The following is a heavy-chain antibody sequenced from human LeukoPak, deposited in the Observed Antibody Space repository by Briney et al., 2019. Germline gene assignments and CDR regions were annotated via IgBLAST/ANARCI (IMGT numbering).Heavy chain of an antibody. CDR2: ISGSGSTI. Sequence: PGGSLRLSCAASGFTLTSYGMSWVRQAPGKGLEWVSAISGSGSTIYYADSVKGRFTISRDNSKNTLYLQMNSLKAEDTALYYCAKGYDFWSGYYDYWGQGTLATVSS. D-gene: IGHD3-3*01. CDR3: AKGYDFWSGYYDY. J-gene: IGHJ4*02. CDR1: GFTLTSYG. V-gene: IGHV3-23*01.